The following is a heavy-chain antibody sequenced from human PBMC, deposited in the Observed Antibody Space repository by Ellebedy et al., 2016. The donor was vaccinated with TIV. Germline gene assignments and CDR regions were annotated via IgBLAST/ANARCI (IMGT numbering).Heavy chain of an antibody. CDR2: VHYRGSS. CDR1: GDSITNYY. Sequence: SETLSLTXSVSGDSITNYYWTWIRQPPGKGLEWIGFVHYRGSSNYNPSLKSRATISLDTSKEQFSLTVSSVTAEDTAVYYCAGDRMYYYDSSGSYSYYAMDVWGQGTTVTVSS. J-gene: IGHJ6*02. V-gene: IGHV4-59*01. D-gene: IGHD3-22*01. CDR3: AGDRMYYYDSSGSYSYYAMDV.